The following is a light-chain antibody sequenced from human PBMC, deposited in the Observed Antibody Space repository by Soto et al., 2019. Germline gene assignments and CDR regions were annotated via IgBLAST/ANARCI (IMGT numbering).Light chain of an antibody. J-gene: IGLJ1*01. CDR3: QSYDGSLSAPYV. Sequence: QSVLAQPPSVSGAPGQRVTISCTGSSSNIGADFAVHWYQQLPGTAPKLLIYGNTNRPSGVPDRFSGSRSGTSASLAITGLQAEDEADYYCQSYDGSLSAPYVFGAGTKVTVL. V-gene: IGLV1-40*01. CDR1: SSNIGADFA. CDR2: GNT.